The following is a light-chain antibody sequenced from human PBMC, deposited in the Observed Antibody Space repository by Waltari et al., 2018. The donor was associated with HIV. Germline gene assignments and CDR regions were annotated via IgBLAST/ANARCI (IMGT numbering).Light chain of an antibody. Sequence: QSVLTQPPSVSGAPGQRVTISCTGSRSNIGAGYDVHWYQHLPGTAPKLLIYGNSNRPSGVPDRFSGSKSGTSASLAITGLQAEDEADYYCCSCPRSGIRYVFGTGTKVTVL. CDR1: RSNIGAGYD. J-gene: IGLJ1*01. CDR2: GNS. V-gene: IGLV1-40*01. CDR3: CSCPRSGIRYV.